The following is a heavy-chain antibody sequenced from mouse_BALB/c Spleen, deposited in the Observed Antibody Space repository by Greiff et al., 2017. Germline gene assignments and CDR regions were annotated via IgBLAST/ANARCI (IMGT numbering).Heavy chain of an antibody. CDR1: GFAFSSYD. V-gene: IGHV5-12-1*01. CDR2: ISSGGGST. Sequence: VQLKQSGGGLVKPGGSLKLSCAASGFAFSSYDMSWVRQTPEKRLEWVAYISSGGGSTYYPDTVKGRFTISRDNAKNTLYLQMSSLKSEDTAMYYCARRLRYYYAMDYWGQGTSVTVSS. J-gene: IGHJ4*01. D-gene: IGHD2-4*01. CDR3: ARRLRYYYAMDY.